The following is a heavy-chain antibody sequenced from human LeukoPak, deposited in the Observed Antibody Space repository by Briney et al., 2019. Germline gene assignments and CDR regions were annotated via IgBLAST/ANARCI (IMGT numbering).Heavy chain of an antibody. CDR3: ARDSSGWFDDAFDI. D-gene: IGHD6-19*01. Sequence: SETLSLTCAVSGYSFSSGFFWGWSRQPPGKGLEWIGSIYHSGSTYYNPSLKSRVTISLDTSKNQFSLRLSSVTAADTAVYYCARDSSGWFDDAFDIWGQGTMVAVSS. CDR1: GYSFSSGFF. V-gene: IGHV4-38-2*02. CDR2: IYHSGST. J-gene: IGHJ3*02.